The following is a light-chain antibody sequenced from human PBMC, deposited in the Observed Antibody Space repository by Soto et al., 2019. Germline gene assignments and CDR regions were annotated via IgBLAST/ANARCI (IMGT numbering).Light chain of an antibody. J-gene: IGLJ3*02. CDR1: SSNIRTNT. CDR2: SNN. CDR3: AAWDDSLHGWV. Sequence: QSVLAQPPSASGTPGPRVTISCSGSSSNIRTNTVNWYHQLLGTAPKLLIYSNNQRPSGVPDRFSGSKSGTSASLALSGSQSEDEADYYCAAWDDSLHGWVFGGGTKVTVL. V-gene: IGLV1-44*01.